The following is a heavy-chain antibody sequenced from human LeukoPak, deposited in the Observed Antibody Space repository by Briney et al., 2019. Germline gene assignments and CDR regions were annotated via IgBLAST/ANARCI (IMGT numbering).Heavy chain of an antibody. CDR2: ISYDGSNK. J-gene: IGHJ4*02. D-gene: IGHD5-18*01. CDR1: GFTVSSYG. Sequence: PGGSLRLSCAASGFTVSSYGMHWVRQAPGKGLEWVAVISYDGSNKYYADSVKGRFTISRDNSKNTLYLQMNSLRAEDTAVYYCAKEVGYSYGSDQYYFDYWGQGTLVTVSS. CDR3: AKEVGYSYGSDQYYFDY. V-gene: IGHV3-30*18.